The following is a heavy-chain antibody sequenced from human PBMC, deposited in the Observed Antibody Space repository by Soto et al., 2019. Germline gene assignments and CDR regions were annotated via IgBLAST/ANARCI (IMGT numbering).Heavy chain of an antibody. CDR3: ARGDIGPRLQH. J-gene: IGHJ1*01. D-gene: IGHD5-12*01. Sequence: QVQLQQWGAGLLKPSETLSLTCAIYGGSFSGDYWSWIRQPPGKGLEWIGEIYLSGSITSNPSLKSRVTISVDTSKNQFSLRLTSVTAADTAVYYCARGDIGPRLQHWGQGTLVTVSS. CDR1: GGSFSGDY. V-gene: IGHV4-34*02. CDR2: IYLSGSI.